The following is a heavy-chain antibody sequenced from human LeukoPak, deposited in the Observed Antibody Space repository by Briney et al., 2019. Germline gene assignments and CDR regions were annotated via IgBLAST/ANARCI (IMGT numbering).Heavy chain of an antibody. CDR2: IYPGDSDT. J-gene: IGHJ4*02. CDR1: GYSFTNYW. V-gene: IGHV5-51*01. D-gene: IGHD2-15*01. Sequence: GESLKISCKGSGYSFTNYWIGWVRQLPGTGLEWMGIIYPGDSDTRYSPSFQGQVTISADKSISTAYLQWSSLKASDTAMYYCARLGKRGYCSGGSCYILDYWGQGTLVTVSS. CDR3: ARLGKRGYCSGGSCYILDY.